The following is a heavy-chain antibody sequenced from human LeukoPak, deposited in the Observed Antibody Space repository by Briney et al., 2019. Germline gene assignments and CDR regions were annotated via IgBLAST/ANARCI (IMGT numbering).Heavy chain of an antibody. J-gene: IGHJ4*02. CDR2: VHSSGST. Sequence: SETLSLTCTVSGGSISSSSYYWGWIRQPPGKGLEWIGYVHSSGSTKYNPSLKSRLIISVDMSKNQFSLKLRSVSVADTAVYYCARLAPGNYDILTGGPKVVFDYWGQGALVTVSS. CDR3: ARLAPGNYDILTGGPKVVFDY. V-gene: IGHV4-61*05. D-gene: IGHD3-9*01. CDR1: GGSISSSSYY.